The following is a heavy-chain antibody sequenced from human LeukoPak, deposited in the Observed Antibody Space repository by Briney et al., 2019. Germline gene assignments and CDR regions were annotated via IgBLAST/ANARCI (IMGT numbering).Heavy chain of an antibody. V-gene: IGHV4-59*01. CDR3: ARSRITMVRGVIDYYFDY. Sequence: SETLSLTCTVSGGSISSYYWSWIRQPPGKGLEWIGHIYYSGSTNYNPSLKSRVTISVDTSKNQFSLKLSSVTAADTAVYYCARSRITMVRGVIDYYFDYWGQGTLVTVSS. CDR1: GGSISSYY. CDR2: IYYSGST. J-gene: IGHJ4*02. D-gene: IGHD3-10*01.